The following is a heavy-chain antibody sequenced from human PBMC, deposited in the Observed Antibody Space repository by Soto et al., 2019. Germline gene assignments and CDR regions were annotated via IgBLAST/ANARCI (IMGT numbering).Heavy chain of an antibody. D-gene: IGHD6-19*01. CDR3: ARQPTNTWYSSGWNNYYYGMDV. V-gene: IGHV4-34*01. Sequence: NPSETLSLTCAVYGGSFSGYYWSWIRQPPGKGLEWIGEINHSGSTNYNPSLKSRVTISVDTSKNQFSLKLSSVTAADTAVYYCARQPTNTWYSSGWNNYYYGMDVWGQGTTVTVPS. J-gene: IGHJ6*02. CDR1: GGSFSGYY. CDR2: INHSGST.